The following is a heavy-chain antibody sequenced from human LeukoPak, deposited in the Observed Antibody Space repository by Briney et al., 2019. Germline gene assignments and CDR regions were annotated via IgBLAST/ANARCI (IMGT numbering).Heavy chain of an antibody. Sequence: GRSLRLSCAASGFTFDDCAMHWVRQAPGKGLEWVSGISWNSGSIGYADSVKGRFTISRDNAKNSLYLQMNSLRAEDTALYYCAKDDGAVAGMLNYWGQGTLVTVSS. CDR3: AKDDGAVAGMLNY. D-gene: IGHD6-19*01. J-gene: IGHJ4*02. CDR1: GFTFDDCA. V-gene: IGHV3-9*01. CDR2: ISWNSGSI.